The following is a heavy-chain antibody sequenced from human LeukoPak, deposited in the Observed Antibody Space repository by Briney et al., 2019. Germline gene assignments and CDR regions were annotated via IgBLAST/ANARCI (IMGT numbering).Heavy chain of an antibody. J-gene: IGHJ2*01. Sequence: SETLSLTCTVSGGSISSSGYYWGWIRLPPGKGPEWIGSFFHSGSTYYNPSLKSRVTISVDTSKSQFSLELTSVTAADTAVYYCARSVDSSGYYVFDLWGRGTLVTVSS. CDR1: GGSISSSGYY. V-gene: IGHV4-39*07. CDR2: FFHSGST. CDR3: ARSVDSSGYYVFDL. D-gene: IGHD3-22*01.